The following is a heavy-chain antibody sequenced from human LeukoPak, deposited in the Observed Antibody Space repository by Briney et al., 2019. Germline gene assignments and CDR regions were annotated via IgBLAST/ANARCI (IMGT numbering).Heavy chain of an antibody. CDR1: GFNFRSYG. V-gene: IGHV3-66*01. CDR2: IYSGGST. D-gene: IGHD3-9*01. CDR3: AARRSLAFDI. J-gene: IGHJ4*02. Sequence: GGSLRLSCAASGFNFRSYGMSWVRQAPGKGLEWVSVIYSGGSTYYADSVKGRFTISRDNSKNTLYLQMNSLRAEDTAVYYCAARRSLAFDIWGQGTLVTVSS.